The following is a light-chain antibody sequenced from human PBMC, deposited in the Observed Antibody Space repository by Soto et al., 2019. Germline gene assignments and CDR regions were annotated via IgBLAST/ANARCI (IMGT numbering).Light chain of an antibody. Sequence: DIVLTQTRLSSPVTLGQPASISCRSSQSLVHIDGNTYFNWLQQRPGQPPRRLIYKISNRFPGVPDRFSGRGAGTDFTLKISRVEAEDVRVYYCMQATQSYTFGQGTRLEIK. CDR1: QSLVHIDGNTY. CDR2: KIS. V-gene: IGKV2-24*01. J-gene: IGKJ2*01. CDR3: MQATQSYT.